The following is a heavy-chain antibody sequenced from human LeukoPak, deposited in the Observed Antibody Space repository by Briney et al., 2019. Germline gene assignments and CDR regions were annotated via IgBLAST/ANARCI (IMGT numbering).Heavy chain of an antibody. J-gene: IGHJ4*02. CDR2: MNVGNGIT. CDR3: ARDGDCGGDCYCDY. Sequence: ASVKVSCKASGYIFSRYLIHWVRQAPGQRFEWMGWMNVGNGITKYSQKFQGRVTITRDTSASTAYMEMSSLRSEDTAVYYCARDGDCGGDCYCDYWGQGTLVTVSS. CDR1: GYIFSRYL. V-gene: IGHV1-3*01. D-gene: IGHD2-21*02.